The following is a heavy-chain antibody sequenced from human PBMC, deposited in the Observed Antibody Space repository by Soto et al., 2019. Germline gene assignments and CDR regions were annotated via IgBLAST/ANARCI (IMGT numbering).Heavy chain of an antibody. CDR3: ARCGQGVFGVVINNWFDP. J-gene: IGHJ5*02. Sequence: ASVKVSCKASGYTFTSYGISWVRQAPGQGLEWMGWISAYNGNTNYAQKLQGRVTMTTETSTSTAYMELRSLRSDDTAVYYCARCGQGVFGVVINNWFDPWGQGTLVTVSS. CDR1: GYTFTSYG. CDR2: ISAYNGNT. V-gene: IGHV1-18*01. D-gene: IGHD3-3*01.